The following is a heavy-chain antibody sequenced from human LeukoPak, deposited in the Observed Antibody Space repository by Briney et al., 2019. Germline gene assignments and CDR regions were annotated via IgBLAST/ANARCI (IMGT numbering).Heavy chain of an antibody. CDR3: ARVAGNAGLGAFDI. CDR2: TNPNSGGT. D-gene: IGHD4-23*01. Sequence: ASVKVSCKASGYTFTCYYMHWVRQAPGQGLEWMGWTNPNSGGTNYAQKFQGRVTMTRDTSISTAYMELSRLRSDDTAVYYCARVAGNAGLGAFDIWGQGTMVTVSS. V-gene: IGHV1-2*02. CDR1: GYTFTCYY. J-gene: IGHJ3*02.